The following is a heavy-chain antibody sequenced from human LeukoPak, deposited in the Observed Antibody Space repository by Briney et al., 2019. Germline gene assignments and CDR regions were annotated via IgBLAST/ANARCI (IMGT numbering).Heavy chain of an antibody. CDR2: ISGSGGST. D-gene: IGHD4-11*01. J-gene: IGHJ4*02. V-gene: IGHV3-23*01. CDR1: GFTFSGYG. CDR3: AKDLSYSNWEFDY. Sequence: GGSLRLSCAASGFTFSGYGMSWVRQAPGKGLKWVSAISGSGGSTYYADSVKGRITISRDNSKNTLYLQMNSLRAEDTAVYYCAKDLSYSNWEFDYWGQGTLVTVSS.